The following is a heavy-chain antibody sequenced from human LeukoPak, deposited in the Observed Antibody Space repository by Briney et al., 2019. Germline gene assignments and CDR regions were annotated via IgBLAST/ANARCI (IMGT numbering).Heavy chain of an antibody. CDR3: ARDMITFGGVIVALYYFDY. D-gene: IGHD3-16*02. J-gene: IGHJ4*02. CDR1: GYTFTSYA. CDR2: IDAGNGNT. V-gene: IGHV1-3*01. Sequence: ASVKVSCKASGYTFTSYAMHWVRQAPGQRFEWMGWIDAGNGNTKYSQKFQGRVTITRDTSASTAYMELSSLRSEDTAVYYCARDMITFGGVIVALYYFDYWGQGTLVTVSS.